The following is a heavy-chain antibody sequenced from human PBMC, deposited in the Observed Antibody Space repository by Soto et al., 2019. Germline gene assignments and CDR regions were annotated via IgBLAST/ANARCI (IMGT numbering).Heavy chain of an antibody. CDR2: INHSGST. Sequence: QVQLQQWGAGLLKPSETLSLTCAVYGGSFSGYYWSWIRQPPGKGLEWIGEINHSGSTNYNPSLKSRVTISVDTSKNQFSLKLRSVTAADTAVYYCARAHSSSSHYYFDYWGQGTLVTVSS. CDR1: GGSFSGYY. V-gene: IGHV4-34*01. CDR3: ARAHSSSSHYYFDY. D-gene: IGHD6-6*01. J-gene: IGHJ4*02.